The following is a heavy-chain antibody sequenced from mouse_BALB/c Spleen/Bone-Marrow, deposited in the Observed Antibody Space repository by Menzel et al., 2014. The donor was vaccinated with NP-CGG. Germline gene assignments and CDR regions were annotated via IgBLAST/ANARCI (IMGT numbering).Heavy chain of an antibody. D-gene: IGHD2-4*01. Sequence: EVKLMESGGGLAKPGESLQLSCAASGFTFSTYAMSWVRQTPEKRLEWVATISSSGSYTYYPDSVRGRFTISRDNAKNTLYLQMSSLRSEDTAMFYCSRLRMITTYFDVWGAGTTVTVSS. J-gene: IGHJ1*01. CDR1: GFTFSTYA. CDR3: SRLRMITTYFDV. CDR2: ISSSGSYT. V-gene: IGHV5-9-3*01.